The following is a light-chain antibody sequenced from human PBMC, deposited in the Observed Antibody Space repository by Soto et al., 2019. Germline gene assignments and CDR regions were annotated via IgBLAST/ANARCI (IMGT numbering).Light chain of an antibody. CDR2: GAS. Sequence: IQMTHSPSSVYASVGDSVTITCRASQLISSWLAWYQVKPGKAPKLLIYGASNRESGVPSRFSGSESGTLFTLTINSLQPEDFATYYCQQASSFPLTFGGGTEVEV. CDR1: QLISSW. CDR3: QQASSFPLT. J-gene: IGKJ4*01. V-gene: IGKV1-12*01.